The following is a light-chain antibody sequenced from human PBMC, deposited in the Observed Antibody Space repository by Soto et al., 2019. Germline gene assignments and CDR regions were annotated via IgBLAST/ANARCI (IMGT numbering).Light chain of an antibody. CDR3: QQRNRWPLT. CDR1: HSVSSD. Sequence: EIGLTQSPVTLSLSPGERATLSCRASHSVSSDLLWYQQKPGQSPRLLISDASNRATGIPARFSGSGSGTDFILTISSLEPEDFAVYYCQQRNRWPLTFGGGTRVEIK. V-gene: IGKV3-11*01. CDR2: DAS. J-gene: IGKJ4*01.